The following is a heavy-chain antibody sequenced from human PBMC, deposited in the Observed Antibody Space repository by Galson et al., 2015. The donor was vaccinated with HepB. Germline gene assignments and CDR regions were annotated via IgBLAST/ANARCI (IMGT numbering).Heavy chain of an antibody. CDR1: GFTFGDYS. D-gene: IGHD2-21*02. Sequence: SLRLSCAASGFTFGDYSMSWVRQAPGTGLEWVGFIRSKIYGGTIEYGATVKGRFTISRDDSESIAYLQMNSLKTEDTAVYYCSRAVTGGDPLRYYGMDVWGQGTTVTVSS. CDR2: IRSKIYGGTI. V-gene: IGHV3-49*04. J-gene: IGHJ6*02. CDR3: SRAVTGGDPLRYYGMDV.